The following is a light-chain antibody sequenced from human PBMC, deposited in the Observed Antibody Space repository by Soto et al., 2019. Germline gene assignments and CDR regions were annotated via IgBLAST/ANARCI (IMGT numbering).Light chain of an antibody. Sequence: QAVVTQEPSLTVSPGGTVTLTCAPSTGAVTSGYYPNWFQQKPGQAPRALIYSTNNKYSWTPVRFSGSLLGGKAALTLSGVQPEDEAEYYCLLYYGGQMGVFGGGTKLTVL. CDR1: TGAVTSGYY. J-gene: IGLJ2*01. V-gene: IGLV7-43*01. CDR3: LLYYGGQMGV. CDR2: STN.